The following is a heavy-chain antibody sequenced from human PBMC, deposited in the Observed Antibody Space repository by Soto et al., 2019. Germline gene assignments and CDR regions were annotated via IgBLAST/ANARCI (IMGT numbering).Heavy chain of an antibody. CDR1: GGSISNNFYY. J-gene: IGHJ6*02. Sequence: SATLSVTCSVSGGSISNNFYYWTWIRQPPGKDLEWIGYISNSGNTAYNPSLNSRGTISVDKPKNQFSLKLSSVTAADTAVYYCTRRFSYGSGKYGIDLWGQGTTVTVSS. CDR2: ISNSGNT. CDR3: TRRFSYGSGKYGIDL. V-gene: IGHV4-61*05. D-gene: IGHD3-10*01.